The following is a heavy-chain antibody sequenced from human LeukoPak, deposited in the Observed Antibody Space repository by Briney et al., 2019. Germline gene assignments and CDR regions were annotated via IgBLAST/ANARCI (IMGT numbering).Heavy chain of an antibody. J-gene: IGHJ4*02. CDR1: GYTFTGHY. Sequence: ASAKDSCKASGYTFTGHYMHWVRQAPGQGREWLGWINPNSGGTNYEQKFQGRVTMTRDTSISTAYMELSRLRSDDTAVYYCARGAGAAAGRIDFDYWGQGTLVTVSS. V-gene: IGHV1-2*02. CDR3: ARGAGAAAGRIDFDY. D-gene: IGHD6-13*01. CDR2: INPNSGGT.